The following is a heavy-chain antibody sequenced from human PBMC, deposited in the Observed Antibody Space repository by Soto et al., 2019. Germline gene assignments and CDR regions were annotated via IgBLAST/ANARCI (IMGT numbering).Heavy chain of an antibody. Sequence: PGGSLRLSCEASELTVSRNYMSWVRQAPGKGLEWVSVIDRGGSRYYADSVQGRFTISRDNAKNTLYLHMNSLRAEDTAVYYCAREIAVADPSGFYYYGMDVWGQGTTVTVSS. CDR1: ELTVSRNY. CDR2: IDRGGSR. D-gene: IGHD6-19*01. J-gene: IGHJ6*02. CDR3: AREIAVADPSGFYYYGMDV. V-gene: IGHV3-53*01.